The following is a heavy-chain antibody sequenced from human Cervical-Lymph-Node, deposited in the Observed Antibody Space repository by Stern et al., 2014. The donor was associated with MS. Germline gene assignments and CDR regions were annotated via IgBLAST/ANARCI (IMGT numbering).Heavy chain of an antibody. V-gene: IGHV3-30*01. J-gene: IGHJ4*02. D-gene: IGHD1-26*01. CDR3: GNLWSLDY. CDR2: ISYDGSNK. CDR1: GFTFSSYA. Sequence: VQLVESGGGVVQPGRSLRLSCAASGFTFSSYAMHWVRQAPGKGLEWVAVISYDGSNKYYADDVKGRFTISRDNSKNTLYLQMNGLRAEDTAVYYGGNLWSLDYWGQGTLVTVSS.